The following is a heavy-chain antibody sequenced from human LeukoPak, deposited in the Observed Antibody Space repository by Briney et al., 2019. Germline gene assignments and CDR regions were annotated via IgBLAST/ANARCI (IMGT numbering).Heavy chain of an antibody. CDR1: GFTFSSYG. CDR2: ISYDGSNK. V-gene: IGHV3-30*18. Sequence: GRSLRLSCAASGFTFSSYGMHWVRQAPGKGLEWVAVISYDGSNKYYADSVKGRFTISRDNSKNTLYLQMNSLRPEGTAVYYCAKVKEIQLWSQPFDYWGQGTLVTVSS. CDR3: AKVKEIQLWSQPFDY. D-gene: IGHD5-18*01. J-gene: IGHJ4*02.